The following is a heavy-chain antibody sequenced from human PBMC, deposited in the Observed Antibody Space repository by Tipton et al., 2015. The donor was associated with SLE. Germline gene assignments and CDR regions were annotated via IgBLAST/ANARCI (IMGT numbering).Heavy chain of an antibody. CDR2: IYYGGNN. D-gene: IGHD2-8*02. Sequence: TLSLTCTVSGDSISSGSYYWGWIRQPPGKGLEWIGSIYYGGNNYYNPSLKSRVLISIDTSKNQFSLKLNSVTAADTAVYYCARGYCTGGGCQLMYFDLWGRGALVTVSS. V-gene: IGHV4-39*07. CDR1: GDSISSGSYY. J-gene: IGHJ2*01. CDR3: ARGYCTGGGCQLMYFDL.